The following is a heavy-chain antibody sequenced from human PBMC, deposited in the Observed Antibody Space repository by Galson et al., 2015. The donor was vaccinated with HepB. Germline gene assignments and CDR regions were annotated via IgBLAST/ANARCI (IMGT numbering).Heavy chain of an antibody. D-gene: IGHD3-3*01. J-gene: IGHJ4*02. CDR1: GFTFSRYT. V-gene: IGHV3-64D*09. CDR2: ISFNGDST. CDR3: VKSDPPLTSWSGYHHFES. Sequence: SLRLSCAASGFTFSRYTMHWVRQAPGTGLEYVSAISFNGDSTYYIDSVEGRFTISRDNSQNTLYLQMSSLRFEDTALYYCVKSDPPLTSWSGYHHFESWGQGTLVTVSS.